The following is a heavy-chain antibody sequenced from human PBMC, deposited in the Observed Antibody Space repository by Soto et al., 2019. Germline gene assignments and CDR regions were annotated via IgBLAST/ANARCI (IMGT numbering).Heavy chain of an antibody. D-gene: IGHD3-16*01. V-gene: IGHV1-18*04. Sequence: QVQLVQSGADLKKPGASVQVSCKTSGYTFSNYAINWVRQAPGQGLEWMGWISSYNSYNGDTKYARMLQDRLTMTIDKSTATAYMELRSLRSDESAVYYCARSELERGEVGYYGMDVWGQGTTVTVSS. J-gene: IGHJ6*02. CDR1: GYTFSNYA. CDR2: ISSYNSYNGDT. CDR3: ARSELERGEVGYYGMDV.